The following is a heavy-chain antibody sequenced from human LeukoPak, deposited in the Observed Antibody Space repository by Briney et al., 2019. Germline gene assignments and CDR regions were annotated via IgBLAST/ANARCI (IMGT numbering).Heavy chain of an antibody. CDR3: ARDGQVVVAATDY. CDR1: GFIFSTYS. J-gene: IGHJ4*02. V-gene: IGHV3-21*01. Sequence: GGSLRLSCAASGFIFSTYSMNWVRQAPGKGLEWVSFISSSSKYIYYADSVKGRFTISRHNAKNSLYLQMNSLRGEDTAVYYCARDGQVVVAATDYWGQGTLVTVSS. CDR2: ISSSSKYI. D-gene: IGHD2-2*01.